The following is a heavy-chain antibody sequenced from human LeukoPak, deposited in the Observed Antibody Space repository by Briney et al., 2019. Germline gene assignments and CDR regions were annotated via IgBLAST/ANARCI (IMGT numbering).Heavy chain of an antibody. J-gene: IGHJ4*02. V-gene: IGHV3-30*18. D-gene: IGHD2-15*01. CDR1: GFTFSSYG. Sequence: PGGSLRLSCAASGFTFSSYGMHWVRQAPGKGLEWVAVISYDGSNKYYADSVKGRFTISRDNSKNTLYLQMNSLRAEDTAVYYCAKGYCSGGSCPNYFDYWGQGTLVTVSS. CDR2: ISYDGSNK. CDR3: AKGYCSGGSCPNYFDY.